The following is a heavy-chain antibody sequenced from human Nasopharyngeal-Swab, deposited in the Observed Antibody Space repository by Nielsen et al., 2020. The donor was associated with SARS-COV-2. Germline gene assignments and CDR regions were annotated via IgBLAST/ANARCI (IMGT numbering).Heavy chain of an antibody. CDR2: ISYDGSNK. D-gene: IGHD5-18*01. V-gene: IGHV3-30-3*01. Sequence: GASLKISCAASGFTFSSYAMHWVRQAPGKGLEWVAVISYDGSNKYYADSVKGRFTISRDNSKNTLYLQMNSPRAEDTAVYYCARPRGYSYGTYFDYWGQGTLVTVSS. J-gene: IGHJ4*02. CDR3: ARPRGYSYGTYFDY. CDR1: GFTFSSYA.